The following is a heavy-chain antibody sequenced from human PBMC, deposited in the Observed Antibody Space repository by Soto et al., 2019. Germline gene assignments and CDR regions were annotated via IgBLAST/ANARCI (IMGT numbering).Heavy chain of an antibody. D-gene: IGHD2-2*02. J-gene: IGHJ4*02. CDR3: ARLQYPPSRADY. Sequence: SETLSLTCTVSGGSISSYYWSWIRQPPGKGLEWIGYIYYSGSTNYSPSLRSRVTISVDTSKNQFSVKLSSVTAADTAVYYCARLQYPPSRADYWGQGTLVTVSS. CDR2: IYYSGST. V-gene: IGHV4-59*08. CDR1: GGSISSYY.